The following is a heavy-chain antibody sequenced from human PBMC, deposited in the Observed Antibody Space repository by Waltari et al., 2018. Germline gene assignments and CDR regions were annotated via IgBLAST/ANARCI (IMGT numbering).Heavy chain of an antibody. CDR2: IIPFLAVT. CDR1: GGTFSNYA. V-gene: IGHV1-69*09. Sequence: QVQLVQSEAEVKKPGSSVKVSCRASGGTFSNYAINWVRLAPGQGLEWMGRIIPFLAVTKSAGNFQGRVTFTADQSTGTAFMELSSLRSDDTAVYYCARGREPGLVVLPADVWGQGTTVTVAS. D-gene: IGHD2-2*01. CDR3: ARGREPGLVVLPADV. J-gene: IGHJ6*02.